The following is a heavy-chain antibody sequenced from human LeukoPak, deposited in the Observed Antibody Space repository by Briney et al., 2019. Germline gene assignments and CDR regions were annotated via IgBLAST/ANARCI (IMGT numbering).Heavy chain of an antibody. Sequence: PSQTLSLTCTVSGGSISSGGYYWSWIRQHPGKGLEWIGYTYYSGSTYYNPSLKSRVTISVDTSKNQFSLKLSSVTAADTAVYHCARDRGYSYGPFDYWGQGTLVTVSS. CDR2: TYYSGST. D-gene: IGHD5-18*01. CDR3: ARDRGYSYGPFDY. J-gene: IGHJ4*02. CDR1: GGSISSGGYY. V-gene: IGHV4-31*03.